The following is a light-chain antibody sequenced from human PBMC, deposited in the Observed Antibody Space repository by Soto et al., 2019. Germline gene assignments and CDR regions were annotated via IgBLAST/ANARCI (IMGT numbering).Light chain of an antibody. Sequence: DIQMPQSPSTLSASVGDRVTITCRASQGIHSWLAWYQQKPGKAPKLLIYMASSLKSGVPSRFRGSGSGTEFTLTISSLQPDEFATYYCQQYDTCWTFGQGTKGEIQ. V-gene: IGKV1-5*03. CDR3: QQYDTCWT. J-gene: IGKJ1*01. CDR1: QGIHSW. CDR2: MAS.